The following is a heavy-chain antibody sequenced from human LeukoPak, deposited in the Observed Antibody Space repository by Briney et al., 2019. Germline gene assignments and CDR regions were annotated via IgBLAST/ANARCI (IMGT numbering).Heavy chain of an antibody. CDR2: IYPGDSDT. D-gene: IGHD6-13*01. CDR3: ARISIAAAANDAFDI. Sequence: GESLQISCKGSGYSFTSYWIGWVRQMPGKGLEWMGIIYPGDSDTRYSPSFQGQVTISADKSISTAYLQWSSLKASDTAMYYCARISIAAAANDAFDIWGQGTMVTVSS. V-gene: IGHV5-51*01. CDR1: GYSFTSYW. J-gene: IGHJ3*02.